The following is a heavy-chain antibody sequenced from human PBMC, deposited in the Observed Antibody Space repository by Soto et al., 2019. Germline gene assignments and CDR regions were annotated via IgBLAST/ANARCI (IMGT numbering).Heavy chain of an antibody. D-gene: IGHD6-19*01. V-gene: IGHV3-33*08. J-gene: IGHJ3*02. CDR3: ARDGRNSSGWYIPAFDI. Sequence: GGSLRLSCAASGFTFSSYGMHWVRQAPGKGLEWVAVIWYDGSNKYYADSVKGRFTISRDNSKNTLYLQMNSLRAEDTAVYYCARDGRNSSGWYIPAFDIWGQGTMVTVSS. CDR1: GFTFSSYG. CDR2: IWYDGSNK.